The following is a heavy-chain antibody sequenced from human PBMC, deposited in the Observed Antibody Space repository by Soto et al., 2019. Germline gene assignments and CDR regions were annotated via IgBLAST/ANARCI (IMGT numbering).Heavy chain of an antibody. CDR2: IYYSGNT. Sequence: QLQLHESGPGLVKPSETLSLTCTVSGGSVSSVSYSWAWIRQPPGKRLEWMGTIYYSGNTYYNPALKSRVTISVDTSKYQFSLQLSSVTAADTAVYYFAVGTVTTFKWFGPWGQGSLVPVSS. V-gene: IGHV4-39*01. D-gene: IGHD4-17*01. CDR1: GGSVSSVSYS. CDR3: AVGTVTTFKWFGP. J-gene: IGHJ5*02.